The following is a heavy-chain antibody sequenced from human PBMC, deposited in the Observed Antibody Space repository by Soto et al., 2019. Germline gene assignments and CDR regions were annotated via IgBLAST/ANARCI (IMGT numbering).Heavy chain of an antibody. CDR3: ARLARWLQWDDAFAI. CDR2: NNPIFGTA. Sequence: QVQLVQSGAEVKKPGSSVKVSCKASGGTFSSYAISWVRQAPGQGLEWMGGNNPIFGTANYAQKFQGRVTITADESTSTAYMELSSLRSEDTAVYYCARLARWLQWDDAFAIWGQGTMVTVSS. D-gene: IGHD5-12*01. J-gene: IGHJ3*02. V-gene: IGHV1-69*12. CDR1: GGTFSSYA.